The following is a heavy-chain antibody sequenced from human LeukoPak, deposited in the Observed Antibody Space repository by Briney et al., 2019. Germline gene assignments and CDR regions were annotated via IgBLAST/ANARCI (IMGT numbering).Heavy chain of an antibody. CDR1: GYTFADHF. D-gene: IGHD1-26*01. V-gene: IGHV1-2*02. J-gene: IGHJ4*02. Sequence: ASVKVSCKASGYTFADHFIHWVRQAPGQGLEWMGWINPNSGATNYAQNFQGRVTMTSDTSITTAYMGLTSLTFNDTAVYYCAREGWEPNFDQWGQGTLVTVSS. CDR2: INPNSGAT. CDR3: AREGWEPNFDQ.